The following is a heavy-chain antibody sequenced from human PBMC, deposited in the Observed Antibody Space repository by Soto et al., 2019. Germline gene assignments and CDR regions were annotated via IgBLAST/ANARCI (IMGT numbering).Heavy chain of an antibody. CDR1: GFTFSSYG. D-gene: IGHD2-15*01. J-gene: IGHJ4*02. CDR3: ARDGYCSGGSCYSVPVFDY. Sequence: QVQLVESGGGVVQPGRSLRLSCAASGFTFSSYGMHWVRQAPGKGLEWVAVIWYDGSNKYYADSVKGRFTISRDNSKNTLYLQMNSLRAEDTAVYYWARDGYCSGGSCYSVPVFDYWGQGTLVTFSS. CDR2: IWYDGSNK. V-gene: IGHV3-33*01.